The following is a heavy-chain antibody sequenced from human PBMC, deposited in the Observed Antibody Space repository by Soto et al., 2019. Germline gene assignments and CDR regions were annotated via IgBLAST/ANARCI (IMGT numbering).Heavy chain of an antibody. CDR2: IYYSGST. CDR1: GGSISSGDYY. J-gene: IGHJ5*02. Sequence: SATLSLTCTVSGGSISSGDYYWSWIRQPPGKGLEWIGYIYYSGSTYYNPSLKSRVTISVDTSKNQFSLKLSSVTAADTAVYYCARAVVVVAATEESAWFDPWGQGTLVTVSS. V-gene: IGHV4-30-4*01. CDR3: ARAVVVVAATEESAWFDP. D-gene: IGHD2-15*01.